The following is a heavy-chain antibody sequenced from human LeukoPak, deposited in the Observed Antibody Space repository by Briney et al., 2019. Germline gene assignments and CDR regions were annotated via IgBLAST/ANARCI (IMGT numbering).Heavy chain of an antibody. Sequence: PGGSLRLSCAASGFTFSSYAMSWVRQAPGKGLEWVSAISGSGDSTYSTDSVKGRFTISRDNSKNTLYLQMNSLRAEDTAVYYCAKGFYGDFDYWGQGTLVTVSS. CDR3: AKGFYGDFDY. CDR1: GFTFSSYA. V-gene: IGHV3-23*01. CDR2: ISGSGDST. D-gene: IGHD4-17*01. J-gene: IGHJ4*02.